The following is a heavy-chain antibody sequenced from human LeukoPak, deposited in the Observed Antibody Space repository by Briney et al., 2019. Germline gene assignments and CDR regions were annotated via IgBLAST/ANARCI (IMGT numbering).Heavy chain of an antibody. CDR1: GGSFSGYY. CDR3: ARLGVAGTANYYYYGMDV. J-gene: IGHJ6*02. D-gene: IGHD6-19*01. CDR2: IYYSGST. V-gene: IGHV4-31*11. Sequence: SETLSLACAVYGGSFSGYYWSWIRQHPGKGLEWIGYIYYSGSTYYNPSLKSRVTISVDTSKNQFSLKLSSVTAADTAVYYCARLGVAGTANYYYYGMDVWGQGTTVTVSS.